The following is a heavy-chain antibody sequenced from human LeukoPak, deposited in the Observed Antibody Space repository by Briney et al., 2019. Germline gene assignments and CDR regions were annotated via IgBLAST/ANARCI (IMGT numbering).Heavy chain of an antibody. CDR3: ARGGYGAHMG. CDR2: ISGDGSST. V-gene: IGHV3-74*01. CDR1: GFTFSSFY. Sequence: GGSLRLSCAASGFTFSSFYMHWVRQVPGKGLVWVSRISGDGSSTTYVDSVKGRFTISRGNAKNTLYLQMNSLRAEDTAVYYCARGGYGAHMGWGQGTLVTVSS. J-gene: IGHJ4*02. D-gene: IGHD4-17*01.